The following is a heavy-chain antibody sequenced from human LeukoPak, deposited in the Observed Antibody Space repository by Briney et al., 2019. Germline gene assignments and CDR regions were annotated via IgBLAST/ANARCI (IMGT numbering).Heavy chain of an antibody. D-gene: IGHD6-13*01. CDR2: ISYDGSNK. CDR3: ARPSIAAAGRAGAFDI. Sequence: GRSLGLSCAASGFTFSSYAMHWVRQAPGKGLEWVAVISYDGSNKYYADSVKGRFTISRDNSKNTLYLQMNSLRAEDTAVYYCARPSIAAAGRAGAFDIWGQGTMVTVSS. V-gene: IGHV3-30-3*01. J-gene: IGHJ3*02. CDR1: GFTFSSYA.